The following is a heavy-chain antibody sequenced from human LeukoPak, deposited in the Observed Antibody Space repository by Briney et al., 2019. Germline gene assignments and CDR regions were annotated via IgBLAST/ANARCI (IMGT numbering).Heavy chain of an antibody. CDR1: GGTFSSYA. CDR2: IIPIFGTA. D-gene: IGHD2-2*01. CDR3: ARGSDCSSTSCYPYYYYYMDV. J-gene: IGHJ6*03. V-gene: IGHV1-69*05. Sequence: SVKVSFKASGGTFSSYAISWVRQAPGQGLEWMGGIIPIFGTANYAQKFQGRVTITTNESTSTAYMELSSLRSEDTAVYYCARGSDCSSTSCYPYYYYYMDVWGKGTTVTVSS.